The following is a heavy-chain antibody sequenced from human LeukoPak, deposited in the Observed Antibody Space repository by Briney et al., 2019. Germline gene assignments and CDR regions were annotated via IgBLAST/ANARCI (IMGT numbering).Heavy chain of an antibody. CDR1: GLTVSSNY. CDR3: ARERVTTTAFDI. J-gene: IGHJ3*02. CDR2: IYSGGTT. D-gene: IGHD5-12*01. V-gene: IGHV3-66*01. Sequence: PGGSLRLSCAASGLTVSSNYMSWVRQAPGKGLEWVSIIYSGGTTYYADSVKGRFTISRDNRRNTLNLQMNNLRADDTAVYYCARERVTTTAFDIWGQGTMVTVSS.